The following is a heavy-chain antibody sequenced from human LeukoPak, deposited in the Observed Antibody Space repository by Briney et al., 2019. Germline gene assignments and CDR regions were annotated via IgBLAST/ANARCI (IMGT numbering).Heavy chain of an antibody. Sequence: GGSLRLSCAASGFTFSSYAMHWVRQAPGKGLEWVAVISYDGINKYYADSVKGRFTISRDNSKNTLYLQMNSLRAEDTAVYYCAKDLTGFYSSGYVFGYWGQGTLVTVSS. CDR2: ISYDGINK. CDR3: AKDLTGFYSSGYVFGY. CDR1: GFTFSSYA. V-gene: IGHV3-30-3*01. D-gene: IGHD3-22*01. J-gene: IGHJ4*02.